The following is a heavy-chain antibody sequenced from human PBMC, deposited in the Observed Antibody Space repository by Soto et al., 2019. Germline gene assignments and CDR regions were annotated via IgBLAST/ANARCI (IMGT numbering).Heavy chain of an antibody. V-gene: IGHV3-30*18. D-gene: IGHD6-19*01. J-gene: IGHJ6*02. CDR3: AKDRGWYGEGNYYGMDV. CDR1: RFTFSSYG. CDR2: ISYAGTNQ. Sequence: PXVCMRLSIAACRFTFSSYGLHWVRQAPGKGLEWVAVISYAGTNQYYADSVKGRFTISKDNSKNTLYLQMNSLRAEDTAIYYCAKDRGWYGEGNYYGMDVWGQGTTVTVSS.